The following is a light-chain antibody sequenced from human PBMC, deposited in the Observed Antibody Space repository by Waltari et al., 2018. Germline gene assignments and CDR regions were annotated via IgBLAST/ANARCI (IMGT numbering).Light chain of an antibody. V-gene: IGLV2-23*01. J-gene: IGLJ2*01. CDR2: EDT. CDR1: SSYVGSNNL. Sequence: QSALTQPASVSGSPGQSITISCTGTSSYVGSNNLVPWYQHHPGKAPKLMIYEDTKRPSGVSNRFSGSKSGNTASLTISGLQAEDEADYYCCSYAGGTASILLGGGTKLTVL. CDR3: CSYAGGTASIL.